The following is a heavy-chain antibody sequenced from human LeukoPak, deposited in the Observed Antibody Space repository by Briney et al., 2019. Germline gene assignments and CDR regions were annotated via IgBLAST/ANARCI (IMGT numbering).Heavy chain of an antibody. CDR3: AGVGYCGSASCHDFDY. D-gene: IGHD2-2*01. Sequence: PGGSLRLSCAASGFTFSSYSMNWVRQAPGKGLEWVSSISSSSSYIYYADSVKGRFTISRATAMNSLSLQMKSLRAEGRAVYYCAGVGYCGSASCHDFDYWGQGTLVIVSS. CDR2: ISSSSSYI. J-gene: IGHJ4*02. V-gene: IGHV3-21*01. CDR1: GFTFSSYS.